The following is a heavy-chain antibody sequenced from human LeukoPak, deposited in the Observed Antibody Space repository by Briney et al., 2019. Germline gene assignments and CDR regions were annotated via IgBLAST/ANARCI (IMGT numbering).Heavy chain of an antibody. V-gene: IGHV1-69*05. CDR3: ASFTNTAFGY. Sequence: GSSVRVSCKPSLGTLSSYVISRVPGAPGQGVEWMGGIIPIFGIANYAQKFQGRVTITTDETTSTAYMALSSLRSDDTAVYYCASFTNTAFGYWGQGTLVTVSS. J-gene: IGHJ4*02. CDR2: IIPIFGIA. CDR1: LGTLSSYV. D-gene: IGHD5-18*01.